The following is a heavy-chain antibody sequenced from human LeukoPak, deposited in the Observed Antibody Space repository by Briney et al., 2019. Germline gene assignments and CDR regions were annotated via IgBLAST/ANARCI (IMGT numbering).Heavy chain of an antibody. J-gene: IGHJ4*02. CDR1: GGSISSGGYY. CDR2: IYYSGST. D-gene: IGHD6-13*01. CDR3: ARAGQLVLGSFDY. V-gene: IGHV4-31*03. Sequence: SETLSLTYTVSGGSISSGGYYWSWIRQHPGKGLEWIGYIYYSGSTYYNPSLKSRVTISVDTSKNQFSLKLSSVTAADTAVYYCARAGQLVLGSFDYWGQGTLVTVSS.